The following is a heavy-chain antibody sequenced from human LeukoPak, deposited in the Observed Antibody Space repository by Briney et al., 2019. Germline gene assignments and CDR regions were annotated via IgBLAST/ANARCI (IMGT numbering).Heavy chain of an antibody. CDR1: GFTFSTYS. CDR2: ISTGGSTI. J-gene: IGHJ6*04. V-gene: IGHV3-48*01. Sequence: GGSLRLSCAASGFTFSTYSMNWVRQAPGQGLEWVSYISTGGSTIYYAGSVKGRFTISRDNAKNSLYLQMNSLRAEDTAVYYCARSRYVYAMDIWGKGTSVTVSS. CDR3: ARSRYVYAMDI. D-gene: IGHD1-14*01.